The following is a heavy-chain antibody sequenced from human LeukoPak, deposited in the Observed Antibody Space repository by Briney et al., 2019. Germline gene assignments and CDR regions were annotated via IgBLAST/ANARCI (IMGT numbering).Heavy chain of an antibody. CDR2: ISAYNGNT. CDR1: GYTFTSYV. D-gene: IGHD4-11*01. V-gene: IGHV1-18*01. Sequence: ASVKVSCKASGYTFTSYVISWVRQAPGQGLEWMGWISAYNGNTNYAQKLQGRVTMTTDTSTNTAYMELRSLRSDDTAMYYCARHSGTYDYLNWFDPWGQGTLVTISS. CDR3: ARHSGTYDYLNWFDP. J-gene: IGHJ5*02.